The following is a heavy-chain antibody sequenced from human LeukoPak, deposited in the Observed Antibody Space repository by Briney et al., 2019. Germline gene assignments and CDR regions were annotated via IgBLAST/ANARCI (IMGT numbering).Heavy chain of an antibody. Sequence: PSETLSLTCAVYGGSFSGYYWSWIRQPPGKGLEWIGEINHSGSTNYNLSLKSRVTISVDTSKNQFSLKLSSVTAADTAVYYCARRRSIAAIDYWGQGTLVTVSS. V-gene: IGHV4-34*01. CDR2: INHSGST. CDR3: ARRRSIAAIDY. D-gene: IGHD6-6*01. CDR1: GGSFSGYY. J-gene: IGHJ4*02.